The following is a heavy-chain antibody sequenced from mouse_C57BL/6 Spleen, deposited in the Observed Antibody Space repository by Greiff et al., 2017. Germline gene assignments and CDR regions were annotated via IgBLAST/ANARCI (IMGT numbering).Heavy chain of an antibody. CDR1: GYTFTSYW. J-gene: IGHJ2*01. CDR2: IHPNSGST. V-gene: IGHV1-64*01. CDR3: ARWGLGRDFDY. Sequence: QVQLQQPGAELVKPGASVKLSCKASGYTFTSYWMHWVKQRPGQGLEWIGMIHPNSGSTNYNEKFKSKATLTVDKSSSTANMQLSSLTSEDSAVYYCARWGLGRDFDYWGQGTTLTVSS. D-gene: IGHD4-1*01.